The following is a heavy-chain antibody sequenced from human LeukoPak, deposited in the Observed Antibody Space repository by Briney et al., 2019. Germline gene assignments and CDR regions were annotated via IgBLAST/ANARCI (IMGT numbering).Heavy chain of an antibody. CDR3: ARAGMTTVTIYWYFDL. J-gene: IGHJ2*01. Sequence: SVKVSCKASGGTFSSYAISWVRQAPGQGLEWMGGIIPIFGTANYAQKFQGRVTITADESTSTAYMELSSLRSEDTAVYYCARAGMTTVTIYWYFDLWGRGTLVTVPS. CDR1: GGTFSSYA. V-gene: IGHV1-69*13. CDR2: IIPIFGTA. D-gene: IGHD4-17*01.